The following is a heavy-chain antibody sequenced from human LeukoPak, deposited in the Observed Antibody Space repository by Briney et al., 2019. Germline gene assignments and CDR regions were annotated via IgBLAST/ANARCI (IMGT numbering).Heavy chain of an antibody. D-gene: IGHD1-26*01. Sequence: SETLSLTCTVSGGSISTYYWSWIRQPAGKGLEWIGRIHTSGSTLYDPSLRSRVTMSLDTSKNQFSLKLSSVTAADTAIYYCARGPAMGATYFERWGQGILVTVPS. V-gene: IGHV4-4*07. CDR3: ARGPAMGATYFER. CDR1: GGSISTYY. J-gene: IGHJ4*02. CDR2: IHTSGST.